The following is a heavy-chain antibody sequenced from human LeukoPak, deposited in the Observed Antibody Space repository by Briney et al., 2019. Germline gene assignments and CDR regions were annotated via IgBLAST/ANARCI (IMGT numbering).Heavy chain of an antibody. V-gene: IGHV4-4*02. CDR2: IYHSGST. J-gene: IGHJ4*02. CDR3: ARYVVVTAYFDY. Sequence: SETLSLTCAVSGGSISSSNWWSWVCQPPGKGLEWIGEIYHSGSTNYNPSLKSRVTISVDTSKNQFSLKLSSVTAADTAVYYCARYVVVTAYFDYWGQGTLVTVSS. D-gene: IGHD2-21*02. CDR1: GGSISSSNW.